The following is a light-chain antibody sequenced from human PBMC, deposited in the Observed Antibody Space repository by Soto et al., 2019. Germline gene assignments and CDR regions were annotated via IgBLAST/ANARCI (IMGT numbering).Light chain of an antibody. CDR1: SSDVGGYNY. V-gene: IGLV2-14*01. J-gene: IGLJ2*01. Sequence: ALTQPASVSGSPGQSITISCTGTSSDVGGYNYVSWYQQHPGKAPKLMIYEVTDRPSGVSNRFSGSKSGNTASLTISGLQAEDEADYYCSSYTSSSTVVFGGGTQLTVL. CDR2: EVT. CDR3: SSYTSSSTVV.